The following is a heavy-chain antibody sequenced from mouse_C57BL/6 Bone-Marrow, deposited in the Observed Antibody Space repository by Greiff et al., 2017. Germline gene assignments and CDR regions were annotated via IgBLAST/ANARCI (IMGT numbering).Heavy chain of an antibody. V-gene: IGHV1-55*01. J-gene: IGHJ4*01. Sequence: QVQLQQPGAELVKPGASVKMSCKASGYTFTSYWITWVKQRPGQGLEWIGDIYPGSGSTNYNEKFKSKATRTVDTSSSTAYMQLSSLTSEDSAVYYCARAHSNYGYYAMDYWGQGTSVTVSS. CDR3: ARAHSNYGYYAMDY. CDR2: IYPGSGST. CDR1: GYTFTSYW. D-gene: IGHD2-5*01.